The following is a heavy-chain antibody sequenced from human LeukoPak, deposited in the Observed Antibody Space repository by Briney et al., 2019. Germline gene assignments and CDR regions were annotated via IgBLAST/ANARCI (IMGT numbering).Heavy chain of an antibody. Sequence: GGSLRLSCVASGLSVSSNYMSWVRQAPGKGLVWVSHINSDGSRTNYAASVKGRFTISRDSAKNTLYLQMNSLRAEDTAVYYCARQPDYWGQGTLVTVSS. D-gene: IGHD1-14*01. CDR2: INSDGSRT. V-gene: IGHV3-74*01. CDR1: GLSVSSNY. J-gene: IGHJ4*02. CDR3: ARQPDY.